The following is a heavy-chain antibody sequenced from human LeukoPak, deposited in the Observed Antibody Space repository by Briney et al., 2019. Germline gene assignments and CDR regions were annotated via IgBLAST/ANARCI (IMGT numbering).Heavy chain of an antibody. CDR2: IKSKTDGGTT. J-gene: IGHJ4*02. CDR1: GFTFSKPW. Sequence: GFLRPSWGASGFTFSKPWMRLVRQAPREGLEWVCPIKSKTDGGTTDYAAPVKGRFTISRDDSKNTLYLQMNSLKTEDTAVYYCTTVGYGDYKWGQGTLVTVSS. D-gene: IGHD5-12*01. V-gene: IGHV3-15*01. CDR3: TTVGYGDYK.